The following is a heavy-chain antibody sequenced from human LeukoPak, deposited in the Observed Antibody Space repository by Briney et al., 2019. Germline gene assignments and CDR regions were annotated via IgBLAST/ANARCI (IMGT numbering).Heavy chain of an antibody. CDR2: ISAYNGNT. CDR3: ARDLTYYYGSGSYGDY. J-gene: IGHJ4*02. CDR1: GYTFTSYG. V-gene: IGHV1-18*01. Sequence: ASVKVSFTSSGYTFTSYGISWVRQAPGQGLEWMGWISAYNGNTNYAQKLQGRVTMTTDTSTSTAYMELRSLRSDDTAVYYCARDLTYYYGSGSYGDYWGQGTLVTVSS. D-gene: IGHD3-10*01.